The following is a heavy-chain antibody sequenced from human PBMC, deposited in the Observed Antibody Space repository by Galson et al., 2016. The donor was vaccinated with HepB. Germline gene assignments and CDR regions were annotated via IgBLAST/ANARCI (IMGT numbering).Heavy chain of an antibody. J-gene: IGHJ4*02. Sequence: SLRLSCAASGFIFSDFGMHWVRQAPGKGLEWVAFIGWDGNEKHYGDSVRGRFTISRDNSKNTLSLEMNSLSAEDKALYYCAKEEHNTGWTYGDFWGQGTPVTVAS. V-gene: IGHV3-30*02. CDR1: GFIFSDFG. D-gene: IGHD1-7*01. CDR3: AKEEHNTGWTYGDF. CDR2: IGWDGNEK.